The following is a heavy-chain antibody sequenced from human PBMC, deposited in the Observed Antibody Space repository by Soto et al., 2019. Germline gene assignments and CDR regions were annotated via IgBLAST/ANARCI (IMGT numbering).Heavy chain of an antibody. CDR3: AKNPGYYYDSTGYHFDY. Sequence: EVQLVESGGGLVQPGGSLRLAGASSEFTFSNYAMSWVRQAPGKGLEWVSAISYGGGTTYYADSVKGRFTISRDNSKNTLYLQMNSLRAEDTAVYYCAKNPGYYYDSTGYHFDYWGQGTLVTVSS. D-gene: IGHD3-22*01. V-gene: IGHV3-23*04. J-gene: IGHJ4*02. CDR1: EFTFSNYA. CDR2: ISYGGGTT.